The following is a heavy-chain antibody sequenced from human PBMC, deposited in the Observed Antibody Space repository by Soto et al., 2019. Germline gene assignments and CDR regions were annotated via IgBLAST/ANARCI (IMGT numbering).Heavy chain of an antibody. J-gene: IGHJ6*02. V-gene: IGHV3-7*05. CDR3: ARDGIRQQLPYYDYYYGMDV. CDR2: IKQDGSEK. D-gene: IGHD6-13*01. CDR1: GFTFSSYW. Sequence: GGSLRLSCAASGFTFSSYWMSWVRQAPGKGLEWVANIKQDGSEKYYVGSVKGRFTISRDNAKNSLYLQMNSLRAEDTAVYYCARDGIRQQLPYYDYYYGMDVWGQGTTVTVSS.